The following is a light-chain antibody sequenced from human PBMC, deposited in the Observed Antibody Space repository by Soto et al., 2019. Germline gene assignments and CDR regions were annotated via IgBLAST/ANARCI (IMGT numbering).Light chain of an antibody. V-gene: IGKV3-15*01. CDR2: GAS. Sequence: EITLTHSPGTLSVSPGESATLSCRASQNVLSNLAWYQQKPGQAPRLLIYGASTRATDIPARFSGSGSGTQFTLTIGSLQSEDFALYYCQQYISWPRTFGQGTRVEI. CDR1: QNVLSN. CDR3: QQYISWPRT. J-gene: IGKJ1*01.